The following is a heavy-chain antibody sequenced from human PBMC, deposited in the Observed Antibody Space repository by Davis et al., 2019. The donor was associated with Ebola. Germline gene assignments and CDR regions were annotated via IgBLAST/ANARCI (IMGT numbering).Heavy chain of an antibody. V-gene: IGHV3-73*01. Sequence: GESLKISCAASGFTFSCSAMHWVRQASGKGLEWVGRIRSKANSYATAYAESVKGRFTISRDDSKNTAYLQMNSLKTEDTAVYYCTSHARARPIDYWGQGTLVTVSS. CDR3: TSHARARPIDY. CDR1: GFTFSCSA. CDR2: IRSKANSYAT. J-gene: IGHJ4*02. D-gene: IGHD6-6*01.